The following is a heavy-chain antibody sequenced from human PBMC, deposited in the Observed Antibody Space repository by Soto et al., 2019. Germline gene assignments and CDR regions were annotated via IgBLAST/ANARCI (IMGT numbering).Heavy chain of an antibody. V-gene: IGHV3-23*01. CDR2: ISGSDGKT. Sequence: PGGSLRLSCAASGFSFTSYALSWVRQAPGKGLEWVSTISGSDGKTYYADSVKGRFSISRDTSKTTLYLQMNSLRVEDTAVYYCERWSFIDYWGQGTRVTVSS. CDR3: ERWSFIDY. CDR1: GFSFTSYA. J-gene: IGHJ4*02. D-gene: IGHD1-26*01.